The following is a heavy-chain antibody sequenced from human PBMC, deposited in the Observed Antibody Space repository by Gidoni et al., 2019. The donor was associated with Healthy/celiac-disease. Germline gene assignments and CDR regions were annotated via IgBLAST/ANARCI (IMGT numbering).Heavy chain of an antibody. V-gene: IGHV1-18*01. Sequence: SVKVSCKASGYTFTSYGISWVRQAPGQGLEWMGRISAYNGNTNYAQKLQGRVTMTTDTSTSTAYMELRSLRSDDTAVYYCTRDGPMGRVAVAGTFDYWGQGTLVTVSS. CDR1: GYTFTSYG. D-gene: IGHD6-19*01. J-gene: IGHJ4*02. CDR2: ISAYNGNT. CDR3: TRDGPMGRVAVAGTFDY.